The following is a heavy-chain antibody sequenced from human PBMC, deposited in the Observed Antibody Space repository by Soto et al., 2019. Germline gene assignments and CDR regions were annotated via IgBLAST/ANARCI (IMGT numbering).Heavy chain of an antibody. CDR3: VKEKLYSNYEYYFDS. CDR1: GFSFRNYG. Sequence: PGGSLRLSCAASGFSFRNYGMHWVRRVPGKGLEWVSGISWHSGTMGYADSVRGRFTISRDNAKNSLYLQMNSLRPEDTALYYCVKEKLYSNYEYYFDSWGQGTLVTVSS. D-gene: IGHD4-4*01. CDR2: ISWHSGTM. V-gene: IGHV3-9*01. J-gene: IGHJ4*02.